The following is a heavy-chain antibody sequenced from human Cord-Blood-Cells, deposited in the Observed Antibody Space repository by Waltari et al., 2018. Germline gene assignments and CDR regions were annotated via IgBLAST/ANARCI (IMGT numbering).Heavy chain of an antibody. Sequence: EVQLVESGGGLIQPGGSLRLSCAASGFTVSSNYMSWVRQAPGKGLEWVLVIYSGGSTYYADSVKGRFTISRDNSKNTLYLQMNSLRAEDTAVYYCARYIAARAFDIWGQGTMVTVSS. V-gene: IGHV3-53*01. CDR3: ARYIAARAFDI. CDR1: GFTVSSNY. CDR2: IYSGGST. D-gene: IGHD6-6*01. J-gene: IGHJ3*02.